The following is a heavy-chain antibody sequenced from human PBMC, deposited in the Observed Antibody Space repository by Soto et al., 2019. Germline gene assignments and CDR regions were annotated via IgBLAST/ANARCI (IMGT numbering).Heavy chain of an antibody. Sequence: GGSLRLSCAASGFIFSGYAMNWVRHVPGKGLQWVSSISGSGGMTYYTDSVKGRFTISRDNSKNTVYVQMSSLRDDDTAIYYCAKDRGLTGGTPDIWGQGTMVTVSS. CDR2: ISGSGGMT. V-gene: IGHV3-23*01. J-gene: IGHJ3*02. CDR3: AKDRGLTGGTPDI. D-gene: IGHD1-26*01. CDR1: GFIFSGYA.